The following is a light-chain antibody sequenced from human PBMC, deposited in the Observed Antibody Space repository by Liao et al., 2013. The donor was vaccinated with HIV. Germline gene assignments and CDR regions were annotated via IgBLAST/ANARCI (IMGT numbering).Light chain of an antibody. CDR1: NIGSKS. J-gene: IGLJ3*02. CDR3: QVWDTSSAHQV. Sequence: SYVXTQPPSVSVAPGKTARITCGGNNIGSKSVHWYQQKPGQAPVLVISHDTDRPSGIPARFSASNSGNTATLTISRVEAGDEADYYCQVWDTSSAHQVFGGGTKLTVL. CDR2: HDT. V-gene: IGLV3-21*04.